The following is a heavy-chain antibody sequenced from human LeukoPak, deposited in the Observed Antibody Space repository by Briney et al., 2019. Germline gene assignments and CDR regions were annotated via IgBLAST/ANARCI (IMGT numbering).Heavy chain of an antibody. D-gene: IGHD2-15*01. CDR3: ARDRAAPTWYFDL. J-gene: IGHJ2*01. CDR1: GFTFSGYS. V-gene: IGHV3-48*01. Sequence: GGSLRHSCAASGFTFSGYSMNWLRQAPGKGLEWISYIDNDSGTIYYADSVKGRFTISRDNDKDSLYLQMNSLRVEDTAVYYCARDRAAPTWYFDLWGRGTLVSVSS. CDR2: IDNDSGTI.